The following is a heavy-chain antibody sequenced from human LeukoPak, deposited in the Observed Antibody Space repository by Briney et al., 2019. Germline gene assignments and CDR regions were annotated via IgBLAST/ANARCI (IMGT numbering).Heavy chain of an antibody. CDR2: ISAYNGNT. CDR3: ARGGGKGGYYDSSGFQDY. V-gene: IGHV1-18*01. CDR1: GYTFTSYG. J-gene: IGHJ4*02. D-gene: IGHD3-22*01. Sequence: ASVKVSCKASGYTFTSYGISWVRQAPGQGLEWMGWISAYNGNTNYAQKLQGRVTMTTDTSTSTAYMELRSLRSDDTAVYYCARGGGKGGYYDSSGFQDYWGQGTLVTVSS.